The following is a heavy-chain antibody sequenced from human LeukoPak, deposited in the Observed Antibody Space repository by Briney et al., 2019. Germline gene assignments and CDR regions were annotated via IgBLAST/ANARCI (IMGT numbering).Heavy chain of an antibody. J-gene: IGHJ4*02. CDR3: ANTDSSSWFDYFDY. CDR1: GFTFSSYA. Sequence: PGGSLRLSCAASGFTFSSYAMSWVRQAPGKGLEWVSAISGSGGSTYYADSVKGRFTISRDKSKNTLYLQMTSLRAEDTAVYYCANTDSSSWFDYFDYWGQGTLVTVSS. D-gene: IGHD6-13*01. V-gene: IGHV3-23*01. CDR2: ISGSGGST.